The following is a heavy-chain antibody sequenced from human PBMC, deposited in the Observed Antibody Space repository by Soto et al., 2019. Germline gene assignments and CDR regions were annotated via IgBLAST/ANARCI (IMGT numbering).Heavy chain of an antibody. CDR3: AKEGGRRSGAYYYYGMDV. J-gene: IGHJ6*02. CDR1: GFTFDDYA. Sequence: GGSLRLSCAASGFTFDDYAMHWVRQAPGKGLEWVSGISWNSGSIGYADSVKGRFTISRDNAKNSLYLQMNSLRAEDTALYYCAKEGGRRSGAYYYYGMDVWGQGTTVTVSS. CDR2: ISWNSGSI. V-gene: IGHV3-9*01. D-gene: IGHD3-3*01.